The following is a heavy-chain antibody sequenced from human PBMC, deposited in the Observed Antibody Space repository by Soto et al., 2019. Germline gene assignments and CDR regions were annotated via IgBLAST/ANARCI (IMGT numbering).Heavy chain of an antibody. CDR2: IHPGDPDI. CDR3: ARPLVVGFTPDYFDY. D-gene: IGHD2-8*02. J-gene: IGHJ4*02. V-gene: IGHV5-51*01. Sequence: GESLKISCHASGYRFSSYWVGWVRQKAGQGLEWMGMIHPGDPDIVYNPTFQGQVTISADKSINTAYLHWRSLRASDTAMFYCARPLVVGFTPDYFDYWGQGTQVTVSS. CDR1: GYRFSSYW.